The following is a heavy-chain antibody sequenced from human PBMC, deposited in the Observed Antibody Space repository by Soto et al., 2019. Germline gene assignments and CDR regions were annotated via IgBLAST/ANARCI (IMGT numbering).Heavy chain of an antibody. CDR1: GYTFLDFY. D-gene: IGHD3-3*02. CDR3: ARDKPFSAGC. V-gene: IGHV1-46*01. CDR2: INPSGGGT. Sequence: QVQLVQSGTEVQKPGASVKVSCKASGYTFLDFYIHWVRQAPGQGLEWMGFINPSGGGTTYAQQFQGRLTITRDTSTSTVYMELTILRSEDTAIYDCARDKPFSAGCWGHGTLVT. J-gene: IGHJ4*01.